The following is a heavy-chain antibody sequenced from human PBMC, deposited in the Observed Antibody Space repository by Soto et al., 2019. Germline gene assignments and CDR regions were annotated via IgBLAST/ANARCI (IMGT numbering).Heavy chain of an antibody. Sequence: GESLKISCAASGFTFSSYGMHWVRQAPGKGLEWVAVISYDGSNKYYADSVKGRFTISRDNSKNTLYLQMNSLRAEDTAVYYCATYYYGSGSLPIYWGQGSLVTVSS. CDR1: GFTFSSYG. V-gene: IGHV3-30*03. J-gene: IGHJ4*02. D-gene: IGHD3-10*01. CDR3: ATYYYGSGSLPIY. CDR2: ISYDGSNK.